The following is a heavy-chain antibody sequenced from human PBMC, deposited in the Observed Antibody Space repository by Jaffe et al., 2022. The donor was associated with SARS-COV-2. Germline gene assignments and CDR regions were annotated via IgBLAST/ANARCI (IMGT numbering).Heavy chain of an antibody. CDR3: ARGGGLDV. Sequence: EVQLVESGGGLIQPGGSLRLSCGVSGFKFSLYWMNWARQAPGEGLEWVASIKQDGSETYYVDSVKGRFTISRDNARDSLFLQMDSLSVDDTAVYYCARGGGLDVWGQGTTVIVSS. J-gene: IGHJ6*02. V-gene: IGHV3-7*03. CDR2: IKQDGSET. CDR1: GFKFSLYW.